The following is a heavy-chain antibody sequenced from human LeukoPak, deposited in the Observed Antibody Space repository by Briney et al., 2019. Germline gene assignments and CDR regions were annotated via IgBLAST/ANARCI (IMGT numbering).Heavy chain of an antibody. J-gene: IGHJ4*02. V-gene: IGHV3-66*01. CDR2: IYSGGST. D-gene: IGHD4-17*01. CDR3: ASTFYGDYPPY. CDR1: GFTVSSNY. Sequence: PGGSLRLSCAASGFTVSSNYMSWVRQAPGKGLEWVSVIYSGGSTYYADSVKGRFTISRDNSKNKLYLQMNSLRAEDTAVYYCASTFYGDYPPYWGQGTLVTVSS.